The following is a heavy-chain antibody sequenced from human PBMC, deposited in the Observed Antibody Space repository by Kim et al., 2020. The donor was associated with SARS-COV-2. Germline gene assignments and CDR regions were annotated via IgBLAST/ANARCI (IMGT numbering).Heavy chain of an antibody. D-gene: IGHD3-10*01. CDR3: ARDLWFGELGDY. V-gene: IGHV3-48*02. Sequence: YYADSVKGRFTISRDNAKNSLYLQMNSLRDEETAVYYGARDLWFGELGDYWGQGTLGTVSS. J-gene: IGHJ4*02.